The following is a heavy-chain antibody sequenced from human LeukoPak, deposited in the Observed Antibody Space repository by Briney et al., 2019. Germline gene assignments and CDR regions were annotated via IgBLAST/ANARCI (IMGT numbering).Heavy chain of an antibody. CDR3: ARGSNSLYDFWSDNWFDP. CDR2: IYYSGST. Sequence: SETLSLTCTVSGGSISSSSYYWGWLRQPPGTGLEWIGSIYYSGSTYYNPSLKSRVTISVDTSKNQFSLKLSSVTAADTAVYYCARGSNSLYDFWSDNWFDPWGQGTLVTVSS. J-gene: IGHJ5*02. CDR1: GGSISSSSYY. V-gene: IGHV4-39*01. D-gene: IGHD3-3*01.